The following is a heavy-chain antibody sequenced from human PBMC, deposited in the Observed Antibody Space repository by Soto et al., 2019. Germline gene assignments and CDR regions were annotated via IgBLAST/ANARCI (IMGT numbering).Heavy chain of an antibody. CDR1: GYTFSSYG. CDR3: ARSGAYCTSITCLFDSF. CDR2: ISAHNGDT. Sequence: QAQLVQSGAEVKKPGASVKVSCRASGYTFSSYGYPWVRQAPGQGLEWMGRISAHNGDTNYAQKFQDRATLTTDTSTTTAYMELRNLGSDDTAVYYCARSGAYCTSITCLFDSFWGLGTLVTVSS. J-gene: IGHJ4*02. V-gene: IGHV1-18*01. D-gene: IGHD2-8*01.